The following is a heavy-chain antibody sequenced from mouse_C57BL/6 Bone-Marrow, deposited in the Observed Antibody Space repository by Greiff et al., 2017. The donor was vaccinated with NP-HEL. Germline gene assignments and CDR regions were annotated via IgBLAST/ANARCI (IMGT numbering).Heavy chain of an antibody. Sequence: EVHLVESGGGLVQPGGSMKLSCVASGFTFSNYWMNWVRQSPEKGLEWVAQIRLKSDNYATHYAESVKGRFTISRDDSKSSDYLQMNNLRAEDTGIYYCTGEGFTASHYYAMDYWGQGTSVTVSS. J-gene: IGHJ4*01. V-gene: IGHV6-3*01. CDR2: IRLKSDNYAT. CDR3: TGEGFTASHYYAMDY. D-gene: IGHD1-2*01. CDR1: GFTFSNYW.